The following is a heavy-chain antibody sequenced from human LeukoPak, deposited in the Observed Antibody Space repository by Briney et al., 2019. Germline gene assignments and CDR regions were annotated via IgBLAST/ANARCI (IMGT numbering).Heavy chain of an antibody. Sequence: SETLSLTCTVSGGSISSYYWSWIRQPAGKGLESIGHISTSGSTNYNPSLKSRVTMSVDTSENQFSLKLSSVTAADTAVYYCARVAVAAREYFDYWGQGTLVTVSS. V-gene: IGHV4-4*07. D-gene: IGHD6-19*01. CDR2: ISTSGST. CDR1: GGSISSYY. CDR3: ARVAVAAREYFDY. J-gene: IGHJ4*02.